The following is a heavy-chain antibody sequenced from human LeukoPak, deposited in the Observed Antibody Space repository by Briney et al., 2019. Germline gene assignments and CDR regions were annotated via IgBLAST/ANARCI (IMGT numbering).Heavy chain of an antibody. CDR3: AKGKVTLFDY. J-gene: IGHJ4*02. CDR1: GFTFSNYA. Sequence: GGPLSLSCTASGFTFSNYAINWVGQPPGKGLEGVSYITSSSSSIYYADSVKGRFTISRDNAKNSLYLQMNSLRAEDTAVYYCAKGKVTLFDYWGQGTLVTVSS. D-gene: IGHD2-21*02. CDR2: ITSSSSSI. V-gene: IGHV3-48*04.